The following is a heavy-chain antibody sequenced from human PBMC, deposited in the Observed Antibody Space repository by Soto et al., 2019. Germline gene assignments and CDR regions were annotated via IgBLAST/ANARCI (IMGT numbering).Heavy chain of an antibody. CDR2: IHNSGAT. Sequence: SETLSLTCTVSGGSTDGSFWSWIRQPPGKGLEWIGYIHNSGATKFRSSLKSRLDMSVDTSKNQFSLILTSVTAADTAVYYCERVLVHARYDRSGYDTFDVWGQGTTVTVSS. CDR1: GGSTDGSF. J-gene: IGHJ3*01. V-gene: IGHV4-59*01. D-gene: IGHD3-22*01. CDR3: ERVLVHARYDRSGYDTFDV.